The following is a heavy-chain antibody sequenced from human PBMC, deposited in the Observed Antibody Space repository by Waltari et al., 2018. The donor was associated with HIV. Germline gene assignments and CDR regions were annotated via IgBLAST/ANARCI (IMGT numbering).Heavy chain of an antibody. CDR3: ARDSRDNSWSLNFFDP. J-gene: IGHJ5*02. V-gene: IGHV3-21*01. CDR2: ISSSGTFT. CDR1: GFPSNSVS. Sequence: EVQLVEPGGGPVKPGGCLRHSWGASGFPSNSVSLNWVRQAQGKGLEWISSISSSGTFTHYADSVKGRFTISRDNANKSVYLQMNSLRAEDTAVYYCARDSRDNSWSLNFFDPWGQGTLVTVSS. D-gene: IGHD6-13*01.